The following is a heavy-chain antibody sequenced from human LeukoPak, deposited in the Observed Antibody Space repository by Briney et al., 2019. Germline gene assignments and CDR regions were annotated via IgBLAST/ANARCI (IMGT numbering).Heavy chain of an antibody. J-gene: IGHJ4*02. CDR1: GYNFTNYW. V-gene: IGHV5-51*01. Sequence: GESLKISCKGSGYNFTNYWIGWVRQMPGEGLEWMGIIYPGDSDTRYSPSFQGQVTISADKSISTAYMELSRLRSDDTAVYYCARAPGYLCSSTSCYESLSFDYWGQGTLVTVSS. CDR2: IYPGDSDT. D-gene: IGHD2-2*01. CDR3: ARAPGYLCSSTSCYESLSFDY.